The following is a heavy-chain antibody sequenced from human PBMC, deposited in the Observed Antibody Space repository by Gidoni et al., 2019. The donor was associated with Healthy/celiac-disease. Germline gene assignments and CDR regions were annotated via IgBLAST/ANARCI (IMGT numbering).Heavy chain of an antibody. V-gene: IGHV3-21*01. Sequence: DVQLGESGGGPVRPGGSLRLSCAASGFTFRSYSMHWVRRAPGKGLEWVSCISSSSSYISYADSVKSRCTNSRDNAKNSLYLQMNSLRAVDTAVCYCARAPGSEEDYWGQGTLVTVSS. CDR3: ARAPGSEEDY. CDR1: GFTFRSYS. D-gene: IGHD6-25*01. CDR2: ISSSSSYI. J-gene: IGHJ4*02.